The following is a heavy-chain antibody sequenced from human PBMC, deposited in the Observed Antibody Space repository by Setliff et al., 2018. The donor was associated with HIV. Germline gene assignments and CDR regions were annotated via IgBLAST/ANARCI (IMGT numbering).Heavy chain of an antibody. J-gene: IGHJ4*02. Sequence: PSETLSLTCYVTDDPISSYYWSWVRQPAGKGLEWIGRLYVSGDTNYNPSLKSRVTMSLDTSKKHFSLNLKSVTAADTAVYYCARDAFLSAAGGTLPLDNWGQGTLVTVSS. CDR1: DDPISSYY. CDR3: ARDAFLSAAGGTLPLDN. D-gene: IGHD6-13*01. CDR2: LYVSGDT. V-gene: IGHV4-4*07.